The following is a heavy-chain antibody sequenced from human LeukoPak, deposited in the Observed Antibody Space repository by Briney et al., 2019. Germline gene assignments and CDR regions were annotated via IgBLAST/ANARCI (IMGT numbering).Heavy chain of an antibody. D-gene: IGHD3-22*01. CDR3: ARGWDYDSGGRPTAYVY. V-gene: IGHV1-69*01. J-gene: IGHJ4*02. CDR1: GGTFSNYA. CDR2: IIPLFGTA. Sequence: SVKVSCKASGGTFSNYAINWVRQAPGSGLEWMGGIIPLFGTANYAQKFQGRVTITADESTSTVYMELNSLKSEDTAVYYCARGWDYDSGGRPTAYVYWGQGTLVTVSS.